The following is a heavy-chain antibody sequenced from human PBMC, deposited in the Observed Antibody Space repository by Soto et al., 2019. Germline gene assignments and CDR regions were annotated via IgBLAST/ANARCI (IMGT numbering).Heavy chain of an antibody. CDR3: ARGASP. Sequence: QVQLVQSGAEVKKPGASVKGSCKASGYTFTSSDINWVRQATGQGLEWMGWMNPNTGNTGYAQKFQGRITLTRSTSIITAYLELSSLNSDDSAVYYCARGASPWGQGTLVTVSS. CDR2: MNPNTGNT. V-gene: IGHV1-8*01. J-gene: IGHJ5*02. CDR1: GYTFTSSD.